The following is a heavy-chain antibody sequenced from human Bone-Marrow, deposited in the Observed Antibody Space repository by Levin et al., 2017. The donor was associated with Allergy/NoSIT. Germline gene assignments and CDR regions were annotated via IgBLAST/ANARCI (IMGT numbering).Heavy chain of an antibody. J-gene: IGHJ4*02. CDR2: IHYSGST. Sequence: SETLSLTCTVSGGSISSLYWSWIRQPPGKGLEWIGYIHYSGSTNYNPSLKSRVTISVETSKNQLSLKVSSVTAADTAVYYCAGGWAPAAGDYWGQGTLVTVSS. CDR1: GGSISSLY. D-gene: IGHD2-2*01. V-gene: IGHV4-59*08. CDR3: AGGWAPAAGDY.